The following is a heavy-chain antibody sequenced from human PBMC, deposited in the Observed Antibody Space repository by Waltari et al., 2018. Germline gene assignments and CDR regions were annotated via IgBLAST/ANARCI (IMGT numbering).Heavy chain of an antibody. CDR3: ARLGYCSSTSCYGVDY. J-gene: IGHJ4*02. Sequence: EVQLVQSGAEVKKTGESLKISCKGSGYSFTRYWIGWVRQMPGKGMEWMGIIYPVDSDTRYSPSFQGQVTISADKSISTAYLQWSSLKASDTAMYYCARLGYCSSTSCYGVDYWGQGTLVTVSS. CDR2: IYPVDSDT. V-gene: IGHV5-51*01. D-gene: IGHD2-2*01. CDR1: GYSFTRYW.